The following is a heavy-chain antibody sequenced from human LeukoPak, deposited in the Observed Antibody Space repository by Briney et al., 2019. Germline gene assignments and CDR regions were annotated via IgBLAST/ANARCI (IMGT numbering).Heavy chain of an antibody. CDR3: ATGSGTFYDS. V-gene: IGHV3-74*01. D-gene: IGHD3-10*01. CDR1: GFTFSSYD. CDR2: INGDGSAS. J-gene: IGHJ4*02. Sequence: PGGSLRLSCAASGFTFSSYDMHWVRQAPGKGLVWVSYINGDGSASNYADSVKGRLTISRDNAKNTLYLQMSSLRAEDTAVYYCATGSGTFYDSWGQGTLVTVSS.